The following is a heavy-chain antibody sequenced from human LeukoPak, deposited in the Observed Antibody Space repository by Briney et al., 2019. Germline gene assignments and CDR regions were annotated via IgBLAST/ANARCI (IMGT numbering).Heavy chain of an antibody. D-gene: IGHD3-9*01. CDR2: ISGSSGRT. J-gene: IGHJ4*02. Sequence: GGSLRLSCAASGFTLSSFGMSWVRQAPGKGLEWVSAISGSSGRTYYADAVKGRFTVSRDISKNTVSLQMNRLRADDTAMYHCAKDRFYDIVTGYPDYWGQGTLVTVSS. V-gene: IGHV3-23*01. CDR1: GFTLSSFG. CDR3: AKDRFYDIVTGYPDY.